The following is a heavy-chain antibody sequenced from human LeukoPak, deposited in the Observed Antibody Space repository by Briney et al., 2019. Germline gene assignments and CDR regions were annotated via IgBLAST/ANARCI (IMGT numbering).Heavy chain of an antibody. CDR1: GYTLTSYG. Sequence: ASVKVSCKASGYTLTSYGISWVRQAPGQGLEWMGWISAYNGNTYYAQKFQGRVTMTTDISTSTAYMELRSLRSDDTAVYYCARVLVDNYGHYYYYMDVWGKGTTVTVSS. CDR2: ISAYNGNT. D-gene: IGHD5-18*01. CDR3: ARVLVDNYGHYYYYMDV. J-gene: IGHJ6*03. V-gene: IGHV1-18*01.